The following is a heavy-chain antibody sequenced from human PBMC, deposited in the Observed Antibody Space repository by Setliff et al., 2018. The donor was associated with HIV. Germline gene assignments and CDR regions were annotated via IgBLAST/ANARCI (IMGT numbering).Heavy chain of an antibody. CDR2: IIPIFGTA. Sequence: SVKVSCKASGYTFTSYAISWVRQAPGQGLEWMGGIIPIFGTANYAQKFQGRVTITADESTSTAYMELSSLRSEDTAVYYCARGPMVVVIKGDDAFDIWGQGTMVTVSS. J-gene: IGHJ3*02. CDR3: ARGPMVVVIKGDDAFDI. D-gene: IGHD3-22*01. CDR1: GYTFTSYA. V-gene: IGHV1-69*13.